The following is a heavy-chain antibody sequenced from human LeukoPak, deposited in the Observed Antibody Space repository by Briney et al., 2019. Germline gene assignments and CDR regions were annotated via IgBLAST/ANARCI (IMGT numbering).Heavy chain of an antibody. CDR3: ARLEGLSDDY. V-gene: IGHV5-10-1*01. Sequence: GESLKISCKGSGYSFTNYWINWVRQMPGKGLEWMGRIDPSDSYTNYSPSFQGHVTISADKSISTAYLQWSSLKASDTAMYYCARLEGLSDDYWGLGTPVIVSS. D-gene: IGHD1-1*01. J-gene: IGHJ4*02. CDR1: GYSFTNYW. CDR2: IDPSDSYT.